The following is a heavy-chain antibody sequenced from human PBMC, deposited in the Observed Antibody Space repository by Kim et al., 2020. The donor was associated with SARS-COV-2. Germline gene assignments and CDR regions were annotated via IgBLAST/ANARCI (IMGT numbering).Heavy chain of an antibody. CDR3: ATSFGGSGSYFNY. D-gene: IGHD3-10*01. V-gene: IGHV3-23*03. J-gene: IGHJ4*02. Sequence: YADSVKGRFTIARDNSKTTLYLQMNSLRAEDTAVYYCATSFGGSGSYFNYWGQGTLVTVSS.